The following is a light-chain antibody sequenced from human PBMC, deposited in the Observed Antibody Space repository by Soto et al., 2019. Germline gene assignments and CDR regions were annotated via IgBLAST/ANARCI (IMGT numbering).Light chain of an antibody. V-gene: IGKV1-5*03. CDR2: KAS. CDR1: QSISSW. Sequence: DIPLTQSASTLSASLGDRVTITCGASQSISSWLAWYQQKPGKAPKLLIYKASSLESGVPSRFSGSVYGTEFTLTISSLQTDDFATYYCQQYNSYPSTFGQGTKVDIK. CDR3: QQYNSYPST. J-gene: IGKJ1*01.